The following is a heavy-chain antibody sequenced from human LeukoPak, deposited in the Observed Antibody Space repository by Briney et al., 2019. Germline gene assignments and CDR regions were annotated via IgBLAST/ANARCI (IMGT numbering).Heavy chain of an antibody. Sequence: GGSLGLSCAASGFTFSGSAMHWVRQASGKGLEWVGRIRSKANSYVTAYAASVKGRFTISRDDSKNTAYLQMNSLKTEDTAVYYCTTLLWFGELLLGTWGQGTLVTVSS. J-gene: IGHJ4*02. V-gene: IGHV3-73*01. D-gene: IGHD3-10*01. CDR3: TTLLWFGELLLGT. CDR1: GFTFSGSA. CDR2: IRSKANSYVT.